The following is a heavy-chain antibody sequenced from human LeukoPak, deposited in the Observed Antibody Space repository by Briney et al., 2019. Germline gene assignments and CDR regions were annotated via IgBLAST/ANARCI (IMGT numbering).Heavy chain of an antibody. Sequence: GRSLRLSCAASGFTFSSYGMHWVRQAPGKGLEWVAVISYDGSNKYYADSVKGRFTISRDNSKNTLYLQMNSLRAEDTAVYYCAKAFFEHYYGSGSYYDAFDIWGQGTMVTVSS. J-gene: IGHJ3*02. D-gene: IGHD3-10*01. CDR1: GFTFSSYG. V-gene: IGHV3-30*18. CDR2: ISYDGSNK. CDR3: AKAFFEHYYGSGSYYDAFDI.